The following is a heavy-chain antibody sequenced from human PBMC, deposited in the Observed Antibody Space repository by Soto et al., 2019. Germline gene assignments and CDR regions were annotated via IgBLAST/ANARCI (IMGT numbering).Heavy chain of an antibody. CDR3: ARNYGDFWSGYYFDF. D-gene: IGHD3-3*01. V-gene: IGHV4-4*02. J-gene: IGHJ4*02. CDR2: IYYTGST. Sequence: SETLSLTCAVSSGTISSSNWWTWVRQPPGKGLGWIGYIYYTGSTNFNPSLTTRVSISLDTSKNHFSLKLSSVTAADTAVYYCARNYGDFWSGYYFDFWGQGTLVTVSS. CDR1: SGTISSSNW.